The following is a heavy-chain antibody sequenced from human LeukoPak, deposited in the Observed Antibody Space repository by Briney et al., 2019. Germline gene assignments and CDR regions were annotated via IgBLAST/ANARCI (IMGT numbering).Heavy chain of an antibody. CDR2: XXPNSGYT. J-gene: IGHJ6*02. CDR1: GYTFTNYD. V-gene: IGHV1-8*01. CDR3: ARGAVIPATMGYYGMDV. Sequence: SSVKVSCKPSGYTFTNYDINWVRQAPGQGLEXXXXXXPNSGYTDYAQKCQGRFTITRNTYISTAYMELSSLRSEDTAVYYCARGAVIPATMGYYGMDVWGQGTTVSVSS. D-gene: IGHD2-2*01.